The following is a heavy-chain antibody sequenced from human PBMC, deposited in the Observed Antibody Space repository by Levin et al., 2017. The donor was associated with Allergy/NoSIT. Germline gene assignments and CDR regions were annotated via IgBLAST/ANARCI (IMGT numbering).Heavy chain of an antibody. Sequence: GGSLRLSCAASGFTFSSYAMHWVRQAPGKGLEWVAVISYDGSNKYYADSVKGRFTISRDNSKNTLYLQMNSLRAEDTAVYYCARGVVVVAAPGYWGQGTLVTVSS. CDR1: GFTFSSYA. CDR2: ISYDGSNK. CDR3: ARGVVVVAAPGY. J-gene: IGHJ4*02. V-gene: IGHV3-30-3*01. D-gene: IGHD2-15*01.